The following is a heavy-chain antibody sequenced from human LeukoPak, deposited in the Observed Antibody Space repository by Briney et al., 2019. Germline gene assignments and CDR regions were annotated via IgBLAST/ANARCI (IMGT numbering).Heavy chain of an antibody. V-gene: IGHV3-30*02. CDR1: GFTFSSYG. CDR2: IRYDGGQT. Sequence: GGSLRLSCVTSGFTFSSYGMYWLRQPPGKGLQWVAFIRYDGGQTYHADSMKGRFTIARDNSNSTLYLQMNSLRAEDTAMYYCARVSSKTMVRALITKKNYYYYYMDVWGKGTTVTISS. J-gene: IGHJ6*03. CDR3: ARVSSKTMVRALITKKNYYYYYMDV. D-gene: IGHD3-10*01.